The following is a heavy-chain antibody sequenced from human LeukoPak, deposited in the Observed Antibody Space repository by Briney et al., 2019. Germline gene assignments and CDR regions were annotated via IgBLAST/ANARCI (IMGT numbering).Heavy chain of an antibody. CDR1: GYTFTGYY. D-gene: IGHD3-10*01. Sequence: ASVKVSYKASGYTFTGYYMHWVRQAPGPGLEWMGWINPNSGGTNFAQKFRGRVTMTRDTSISTAYMELSRLRSDDTAVYYCARSRSLWFGEVTYGMDVWGQGTTVTVSS. V-gene: IGHV1-2*02. J-gene: IGHJ6*02. CDR2: INPNSGGT. CDR3: ARSRSLWFGEVTYGMDV.